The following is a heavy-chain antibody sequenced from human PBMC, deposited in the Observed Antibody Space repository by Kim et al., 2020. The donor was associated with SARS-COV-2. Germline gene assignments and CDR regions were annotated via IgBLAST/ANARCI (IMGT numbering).Heavy chain of an antibody. CDR2: IYPGDSDT. J-gene: IGHJ6*02. CDR1: ENIFTTYW. V-gene: IGHV5-51*01. CDR3: ARRLKGIPPSGKSHGLDV. Sequence: GESLKISCKASENIFTTYWIAWVRQRPGQGLEWMGVIYPGDSDTRYSPSFQGQVTISADKSINTAYLQWSSLKASDTAMYYCARRLKGIPPSGKSHGLDVWGQGTTVTVSS. D-gene: IGHD6-13*01.